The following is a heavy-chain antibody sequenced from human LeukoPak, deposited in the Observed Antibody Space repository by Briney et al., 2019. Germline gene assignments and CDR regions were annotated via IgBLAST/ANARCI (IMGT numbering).Heavy chain of an antibody. CDR1: GFTFSSYA. V-gene: IGHV3-64*01. Sequence: GGSLRLSCAASGFTFSSYAMHWVRQAPGKGLEYVSAISSNGGSTYYANSVKGRFTISRDNSKNTLYLQMNSLRAEDTAVYYCARVSVRGVLPPYFDYWGQGTLVTVSS. D-gene: IGHD3-10*01. CDR2: ISSNGGST. J-gene: IGHJ4*02. CDR3: ARVSVRGVLPPYFDY.